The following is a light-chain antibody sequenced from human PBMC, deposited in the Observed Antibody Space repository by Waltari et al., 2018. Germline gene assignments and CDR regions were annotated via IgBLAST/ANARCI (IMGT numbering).Light chain of an antibody. CDR2: GSS. CDR1: QSVSSNY. CDR3: QQYGRSWNT. Sequence: EIVLTQSPGTLSLSPGERATLSRRASQSVSSNYLAWYQQRPGQAPRLLIHGSSSRATGIPDRFSGSGSGTDFTLTISRLEPEDLAVYYCQQYGRSWNTFGQGTKLEIK. V-gene: IGKV3-20*01. J-gene: IGKJ2*01.